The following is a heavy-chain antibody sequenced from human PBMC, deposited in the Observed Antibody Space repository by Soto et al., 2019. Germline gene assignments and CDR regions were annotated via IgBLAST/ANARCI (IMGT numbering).Heavy chain of an antibody. V-gene: IGHV4-59*01. Sequence: SETLSLTCSVSGGSTSSYFWSWIRQPPGKGLEWNGYIYDSGSTKYNPSLKSRVTISGDTAKNHFSLKLSSVTSADTALYYFARAGTYYYDSSGYYRFDYWGQGTLVTVSS. D-gene: IGHD3-22*01. CDR2: IYDSGST. J-gene: IGHJ4*02. CDR3: ARAGTYYYDSSGYYRFDY. CDR1: GGSTSSYF.